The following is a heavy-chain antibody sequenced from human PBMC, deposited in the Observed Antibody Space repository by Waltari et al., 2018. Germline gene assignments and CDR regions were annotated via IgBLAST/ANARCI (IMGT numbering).Heavy chain of an antibody. CDR3: ARGNVGRYFGDSKGSYYGMDV. CDR2: IDHRGSS. CDR1: GGSFSGYY. Sequence: QVQLQQWGAGLLKPSETLSLTCAVYGGSFSGYYWSWVRQPPGKGLGWIGEIDHRGSSNYTPSLKGRVTVSVDASKKQFSLKLSSVTAADTAVYYCARGNVGRYFGDSKGSYYGMDVWGQGTTVTVSS. D-gene: IGHD3-10*01. J-gene: IGHJ6*02. V-gene: IGHV4-34*01.